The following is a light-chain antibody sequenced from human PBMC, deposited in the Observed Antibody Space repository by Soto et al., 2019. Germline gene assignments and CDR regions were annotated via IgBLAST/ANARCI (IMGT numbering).Light chain of an antibody. V-gene: IGLV1-40*01. J-gene: IGLJ3*02. CDR1: SSNIGAGYD. Sequence: QAVVTQPPSVSGAPGQRVTISCTGSSSNIGAGYDVHWYQQLPGTAPKLLIYGNSNRPSGVPDRFSGSKSGTSASLAITGLQAEDEADYYCQSYDSSLRVFGGGTKVTVL. CDR2: GNS. CDR3: QSYDSSLRV.